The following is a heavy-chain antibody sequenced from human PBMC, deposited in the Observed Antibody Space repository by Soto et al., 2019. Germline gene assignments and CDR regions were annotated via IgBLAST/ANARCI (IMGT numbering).Heavy chain of an antibody. D-gene: IGHD4-17*01. CDR3: ARDPPPGHGGRPTFDY. V-gene: IGHV1-2*04. Sequence: QVQLVQSGAEVKKPGASVKVSCKASGYTFTGYYMHWVRQAPGQGLEWMGWINPNSGGTNYAQKFQGWVTMTRDTSISTASMELSRLRSDDTAVYYCARDPPPGHGGRPTFDYWGQGTLVTVSS. CDR1: GYTFTGYY. CDR2: INPNSGGT. J-gene: IGHJ4*02.